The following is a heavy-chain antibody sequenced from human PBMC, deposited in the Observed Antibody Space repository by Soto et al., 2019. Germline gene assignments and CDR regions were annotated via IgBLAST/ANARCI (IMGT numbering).Heavy chain of an antibody. CDR3: AKDRVGGTFYTPLGF. CDR2: ITYDGSNK. Sequence: AGRSLRLSCQASGFNFDNYGMHWVRQAPGKGLEWVAVITYDGSNKYYADSVKGRFTISRDNSKNTLSLHLNTLKPEDTAVYHCAKDRVGGTFYTPLGFWGQGTLVTASS. V-gene: IGHV3-30*18. J-gene: IGHJ4*02. D-gene: IGHD1-7*01. CDR1: GFNFDNYG.